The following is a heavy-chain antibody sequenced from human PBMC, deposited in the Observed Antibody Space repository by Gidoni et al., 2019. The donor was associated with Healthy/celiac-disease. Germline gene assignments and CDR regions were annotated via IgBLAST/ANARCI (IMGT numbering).Heavy chain of an antibody. D-gene: IGHD6-19*01. CDR3: ARGPVRTGYSSGRDI. CDR1: GGSFSGYY. V-gene: IGHV4-34*01. CDR2: INHSGST. J-gene: IGHJ3*02. Sequence: QVQLQQWGAGLLKPSETLSLTCAVYGGSFSGYYWSWIRQPPGKGLEWIGEINHSGSTNYNPSLKSRVTISVDTSKNQFSLKLSSVTAADTAVYYCARGPVRTGYSSGRDIWGQGTMVTVSS.